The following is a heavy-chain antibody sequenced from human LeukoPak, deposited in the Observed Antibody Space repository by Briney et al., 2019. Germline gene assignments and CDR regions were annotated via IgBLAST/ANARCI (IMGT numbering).Heavy chain of an antibody. J-gene: IGHJ4*02. CDR1: GFTFSSHS. CDR3: ARDWDY. V-gene: IGHV3-48*01. Sequence: GSLILPCPASGFTFSSHSMNWVRQAPGKGPEWVSYISSSSSTIYYADSVKGRFTTSRDNARNSLYLQMNSLRAEDTAVYYCARDWDYWGQGTLVTVSS. CDR2: ISSSSSTI.